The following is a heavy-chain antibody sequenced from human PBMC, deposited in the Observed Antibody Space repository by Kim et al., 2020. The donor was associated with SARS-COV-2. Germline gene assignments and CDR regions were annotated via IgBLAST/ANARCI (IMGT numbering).Heavy chain of an antibody. D-gene: IGHD3-22*01. CDR3: ARGGYYYGDYYYGMDV. V-gene: IGHV3-66*01. Sequence: VKGIFTISRDKSKNTLYLQMNSLRAEDTAVYYCARGGYYYGDYYYGMDVWGQGTTVTVSS. J-gene: IGHJ6*02.